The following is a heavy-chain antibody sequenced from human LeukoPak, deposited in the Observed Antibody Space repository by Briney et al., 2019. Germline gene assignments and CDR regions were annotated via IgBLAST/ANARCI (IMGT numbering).Heavy chain of an antibody. J-gene: IGHJ4*02. CDR1: GASISSYY. D-gene: IGHD6-19*01. Sequence: SETLSLTCTVSGASISSYYWSWIRQPAGKGLEWIGRIDGGGNTNYNPSLKSRISVSVDTSKNQVSLKLSYVTAADTAVYYCARDGGSGWFDYWGQGTLVTVSS. V-gene: IGHV4-4*07. CDR3: ARDGGSGWFDY. CDR2: IDGGGNT.